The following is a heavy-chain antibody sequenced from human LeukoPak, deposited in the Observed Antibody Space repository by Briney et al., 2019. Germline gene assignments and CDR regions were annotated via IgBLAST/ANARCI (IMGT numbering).Heavy chain of an antibody. Sequence: GGSLRLSCAAAGFTFSDYWMHWVRQVPGKGLVWVSQINGDGTTSGHADSVKGRFTISRDNVKNMLYLQMNGLRVEDTAIYYCISAAGYWGQGILVTVSS. D-gene: IGHD6-19*01. V-gene: IGHV3-74*01. J-gene: IGHJ4*02. CDR3: ISAAGY. CDR1: GFTFSDYW. CDR2: INGDGTTS.